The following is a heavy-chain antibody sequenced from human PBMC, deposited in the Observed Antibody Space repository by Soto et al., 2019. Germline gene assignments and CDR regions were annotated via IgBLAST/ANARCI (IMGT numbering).Heavy chain of an antibody. V-gene: IGHV1-18*01. CDR1: GYTFTSYG. CDR2: ISAYNGNT. CDR3: ARAQIYCSGGSCYLDAFDI. J-gene: IGHJ3*02. Sequence: APVKVSCKASGYTFTSYGISWARQAPGQGLEWMGWISAYNGNTNYAQKLQGRVTMTTDTSTSTAYMELRSLRSDDTAVYYCARAQIYCSGGSCYLDAFDIWGQGTMVTVSS. D-gene: IGHD2-15*01.